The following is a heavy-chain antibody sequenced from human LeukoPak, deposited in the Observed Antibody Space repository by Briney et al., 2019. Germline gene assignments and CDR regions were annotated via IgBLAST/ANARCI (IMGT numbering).Heavy chain of an antibody. CDR3: ATGLYDYVWGSYRPVLDAFDI. J-gene: IGHJ3*02. Sequence: PGGSLRLSCAASGFTFSSYAMSWVRQAPGKGLEWVSAISGSGGSTYYADSVKGRFTISRDNSKNTLYLQMNSLRAEDTAVYYCATGLYDYVWGSYRPVLDAFDIWGQGTMVTVSS. V-gene: IGHV3-23*01. D-gene: IGHD3-16*02. CDR2: ISGSGGST. CDR1: GFTFSSYA.